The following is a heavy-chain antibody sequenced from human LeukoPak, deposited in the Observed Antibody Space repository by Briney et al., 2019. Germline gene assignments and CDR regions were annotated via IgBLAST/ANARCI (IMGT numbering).Heavy chain of an antibody. CDR1: GFTFSSYW. Sequence: GGSLRLSCAASGFTFSSYWMHWVRQAPGKGPVWVSRINTDGSSTSYADSVKGRFTISRDNAKNTLYLQMNSLRAEDTAVYYCVRRYGSGSSYYFDYWGQGTLVTVSS. J-gene: IGHJ4*02. CDR3: VRRYGSGSSYYFDY. D-gene: IGHD3-10*01. CDR2: INTDGSST. V-gene: IGHV3-74*01.